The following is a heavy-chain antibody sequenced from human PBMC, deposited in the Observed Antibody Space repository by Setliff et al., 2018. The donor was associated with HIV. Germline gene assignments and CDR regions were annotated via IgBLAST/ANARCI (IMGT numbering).Heavy chain of an antibody. Sequence: ASVKVSCKASGYTFTSHVLHWVRQAPGQGLEWMGWISAYNGNTNYAQKLQGRVTMTTDTSTSTAYMELRGLRSDDTAVYYCARGGSYWGDAFDIWGQGTMVTVSS. CDR3: ARGGSYWGDAFDI. J-gene: IGHJ3*02. CDR1: GYTFTSHV. CDR2: ISAYNGNT. D-gene: IGHD1-26*01. V-gene: IGHV1-18*01.